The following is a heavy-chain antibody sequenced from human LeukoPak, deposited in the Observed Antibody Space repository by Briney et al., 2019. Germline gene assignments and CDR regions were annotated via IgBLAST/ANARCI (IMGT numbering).Heavy chain of an antibody. J-gene: IGHJ6*04. V-gene: IGHV4-4*02. CDR2: IYHSGST. CDR1: GGSISSSSW. CDR3: ASDILTGYSYYYYYGMDV. D-gene: IGHD3-9*01. Sequence: PSETLSLTCAVSGGSISSSSWWSWVRQPPGKGLEWIGEIYHSGSTNYNPSLKSRVTISVDKSKNQFSLKLSSVTAADTAVYYCASDILTGYSYYYYYGMDVWGKGTTVTVSS.